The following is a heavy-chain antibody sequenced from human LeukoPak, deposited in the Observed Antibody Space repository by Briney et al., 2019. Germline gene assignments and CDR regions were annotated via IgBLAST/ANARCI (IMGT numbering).Heavy chain of an antibody. CDR3: ARGDYYDSSGPNWFDP. CDR2: IYSGGST. V-gene: IGHV3-53*01. Sequence: GGSLRLSCAASGFTVSNNYMSWVRQAPGKGLEWVSVIYSGGSTYYADSVKGRFTISRDNSKNTLYLQMNSLRAEDTAVYYCARGDYYDSSGPNWFDPWGQGTLVTVSS. D-gene: IGHD3-22*01. J-gene: IGHJ5*02. CDR1: GFTVSNNY.